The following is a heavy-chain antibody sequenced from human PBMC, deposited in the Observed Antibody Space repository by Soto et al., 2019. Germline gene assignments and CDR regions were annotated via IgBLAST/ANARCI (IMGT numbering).Heavy chain of an antibody. Sequence: QVQLVQSGAEVKKPESSVKVSCKAPVGTFSTYAISWVRQAPGQGLEWMGGIIPMFGTANYAQRFQDRVTITADEATNTVYMELSSLRSEDTAVYFCASGIQLWLRRINNGYSGWGKGTLVTVSS. V-gene: IGHV1-69*12. J-gene: IGHJ4*02. CDR2: IIPMFGTA. D-gene: IGHD5-18*01. CDR1: VGTFSTYA. CDR3: ASGIQLWLRRINNGYSG.